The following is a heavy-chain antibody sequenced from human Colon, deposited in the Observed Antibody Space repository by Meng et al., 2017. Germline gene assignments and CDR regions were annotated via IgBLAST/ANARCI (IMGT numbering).Heavy chain of an antibody. Sequence: GESLKISCKASGYTFTSYDINWVRQATGQGLEWMGWMNPNSGNTGYAQKFQGRVTMTRNTSISTAYMELSSLRSEDTAVYYCARSIVGATTGEYSYWYFDLWGRGTLVTVSS. D-gene: IGHD1-26*01. V-gene: IGHV1-8*01. CDR2: MNPNSGNT. J-gene: IGHJ2*01. CDR1: GYTFTSYD. CDR3: ARSIVGATTGEYSYWYFDL.